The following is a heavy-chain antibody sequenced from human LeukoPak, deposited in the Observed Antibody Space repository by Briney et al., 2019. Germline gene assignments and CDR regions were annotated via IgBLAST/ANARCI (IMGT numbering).Heavy chain of an antibody. CDR3: GGFGYEAAVDL. V-gene: IGHV3-7*01. CDR1: GLTFSTYW. D-gene: IGHD6-13*01. CDR2: IKPDGSET. Sequence: GGSLRLSCAASGLTFSTYWMTWVRQAPGKGLEWVAYIKPDGSETYYVDPVKGRFTISRDNAKNLLYLQMNSLRGEDTAVYYCGGFGYEAAVDLWGQGTLVTVSS. J-gene: IGHJ4*02.